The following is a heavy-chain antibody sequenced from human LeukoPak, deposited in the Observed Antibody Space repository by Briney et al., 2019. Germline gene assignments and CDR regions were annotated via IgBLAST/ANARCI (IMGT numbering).Heavy chain of an antibody. D-gene: IGHD4-23*01. V-gene: IGHV1-2*02. J-gene: IGHJ3*02. Sequence: ASVKVSCKASGYTFTGYYMHWVRQAPGQGLEWMGWINPNSGGTNYAQKFQGRVTMTEDTSTDTAYMELSSLRSEDTAVYYCARKLLNDAFDIWSQGTMVTVSS. CDR1: GYTFTGYY. CDR3: ARKLLNDAFDI. CDR2: INPNSGGT.